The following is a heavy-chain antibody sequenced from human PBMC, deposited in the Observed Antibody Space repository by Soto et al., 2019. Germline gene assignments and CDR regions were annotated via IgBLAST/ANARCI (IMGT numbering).Heavy chain of an antibody. CDR1: GFTFSSYA. Sequence: EVQLLESGGGLVQPGGSLRLSCAASGFTFSSYAMSWVRQAPGKGLEWVSAISGSGGSTYYADSVKGRFTISRDNSKNTLELQMNSLRAEDTAVYYCAPHLWFGELYYWGQGTLVTVSS. V-gene: IGHV3-23*01. CDR2: ISGSGGST. CDR3: APHLWFGELYY. D-gene: IGHD3-10*01. J-gene: IGHJ4*02.